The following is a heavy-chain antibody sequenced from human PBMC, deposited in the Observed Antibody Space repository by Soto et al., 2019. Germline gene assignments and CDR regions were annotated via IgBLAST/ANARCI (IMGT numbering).Heavy chain of an antibody. V-gene: IGHV3-30*18. CDR3: AKDFGDWSDS. CDR2: ISYDGGDF. CDR1: GFAFSTYG. D-gene: IGHD3-10*01. Sequence: PGGSLRLSCAASGFAFSTYGMHWVRQAPGKGLEWVALISYDGGDFYYADSVKGRFTISRDNSKHTLSLQMDSLRVEDTAVYYCAKDFGDWSDSWGQGTLVTVS. J-gene: IGHJ5*01.